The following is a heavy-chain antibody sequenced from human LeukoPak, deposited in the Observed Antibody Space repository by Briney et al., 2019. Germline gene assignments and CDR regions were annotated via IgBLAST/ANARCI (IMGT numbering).Heavy chain of an antibody. V-gene: IGHV3-23*01. CDR3: ARDRTPHTLWLDP. Sequence: GGSLRLSCAASGFTFSTYAMSWVRQAPGKGLEWVSSFSGSGGSTYYADSVKGRFTISRDDSKNTLYLQMNNLTAEDTAVYYCARDRTPHTLWLDPWGQGTLVIVSS. CDR1: GFTFSTYA. CDR2: FSGSGGST. J-gene: IGHJ5*02.